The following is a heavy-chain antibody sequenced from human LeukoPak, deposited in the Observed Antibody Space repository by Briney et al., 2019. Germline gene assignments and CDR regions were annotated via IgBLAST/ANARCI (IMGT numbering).Heavy chain of an antibody. Sequence: GGSLRLSCAASGFTFSSYSMNWVRQAPGKGLEWVSYISSSSSTIYYADSVKGRFTISRDNAKNSLHLQMNSLRDEDTAVYYCARADDIVVVPAANVVYGSGSSIHWGQGTLVTASS. V-gene: IGHV3-48*02. CDR3: ARADDIVVVPAANVVYGSGSSIH. J-gene: IGHJ4*02. CDR2: ISSSSSTI. D-gene: IGHD2-2*01. CDR1: GFTFSSYS.